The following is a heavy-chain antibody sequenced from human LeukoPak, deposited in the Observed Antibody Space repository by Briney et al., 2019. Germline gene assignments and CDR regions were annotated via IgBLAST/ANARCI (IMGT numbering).Heavy chain of an antibody. V-gene: IGHV4-34*01. D-gene: IGHD6-13*01. J-gene: IGHJ4*02. CDR3: ARLPRRIAAAGTTVDY. CDR2: INHSGST. Sequence: SETLSLTCAVYGGSFSGYYWSWIRQPPGKGLEWIGEINHSGSTNYNPSLKSRVTISVDTSKNQFSLKLSSVTAADTAVYYCARLPRRIAAAGTTVDYWGQGTLVTVSS. CDR1: GGSFSGYY.